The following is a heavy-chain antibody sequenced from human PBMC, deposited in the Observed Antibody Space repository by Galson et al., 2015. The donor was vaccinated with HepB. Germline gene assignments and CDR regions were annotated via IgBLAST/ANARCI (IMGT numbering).Heavy chain of an antibody. V-gene: IGHV3-7*03. D-gene: IGHD2-8*01. CDR3: ARALNGAYDY. Sequence: SVRLSCAASGFTFSSYWMTWLRQAPGQGLEWVANILPDGSEQYYADSMKGRFIISRDNVKNSLYLQMNSLRGEDTAVYYCARALNGAYDYWGQGTLVIVSA. CDR2: ILPDGSEQ. J-gene: IGHJ4*02. CDR1: GFTFSSYW.